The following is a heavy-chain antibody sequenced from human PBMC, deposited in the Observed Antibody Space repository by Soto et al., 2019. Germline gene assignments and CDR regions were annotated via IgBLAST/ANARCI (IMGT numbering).Heavy chain of an antibody. V-gene: IGHV3-7*03. CDR3: ATIAVQPTFEN. CDR1: GFTFSSYW. J-gene: IGHJ4*02. CDR2: IKQDGSDK. D-gene: IGHD6-19*01. Sequence: EVQLVESGGGLVQAGGSLRLSCAASGFTFSSYWMSWVRQVPGKGLEWVANIKQDGSDKYYMDSVKGRFTISRDNAKNSLYLNMNSLRVEDTAVYYCATIAVQPTFENWGQGTLLTVSS.